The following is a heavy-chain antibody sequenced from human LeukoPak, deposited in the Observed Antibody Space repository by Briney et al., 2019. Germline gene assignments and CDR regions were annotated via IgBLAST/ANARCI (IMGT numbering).Heavy chain of an antibody. Sequence: SETLSLTCSVSAGSIRNYYWTWIRQPPGKGLEWIRHVSNSGNTKYTPSLKSRVTISIDTSKKHFSLNLSCVSAADTAVYYCASRAFYDSSGLDFWGQGILVTVSS. CDR1: AGSIRNYY. V-gene: IGHV4-59*08. CDR3: ASRAFYDSSGLDF. D-gene: IGHD3-22*01. J-gene: IGHJ4*02. CDR2: VSNSGNT.